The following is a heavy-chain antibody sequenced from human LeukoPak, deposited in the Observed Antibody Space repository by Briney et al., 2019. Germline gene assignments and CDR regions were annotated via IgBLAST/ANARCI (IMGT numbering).Heavy chain of an antibody. V-gene: IGHV3-66*02. D-gene: IGHD2-15*01. CDR3: ARDSFGYWRAFDI. CDR2: IYSGGGT. Sequence: PGGSLRLSCAASGFTVSSNYMSWVRQAPGKGLEWVSVIYSGGGTYYADSVKGRFTISRDNSKNTLYLQMNSLRAEDTAVYYCARDSFGYWRAFDIWGQGTMVTVSS. J-gene: IGHJ3*02. CDR1: GFTVSSNY.